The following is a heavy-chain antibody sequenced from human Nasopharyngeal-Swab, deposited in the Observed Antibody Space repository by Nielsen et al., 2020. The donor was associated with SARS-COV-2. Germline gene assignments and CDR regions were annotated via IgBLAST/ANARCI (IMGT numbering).Heavy chain of an antibody. V-gene: IGHV4-59*01. J-gene: IGHJ4*02. CDR2: IYYSGST. CDR3: ASKRGYSGYEFDY. Sequence: APGKGLEWIGYIYYSGSTNYNPSLKSRVTISVDTSKNQFSLKLSSVTAADTAVYYCASKRGYSGYEFDYWGQGTLVTVSS. D-gene: IGHD5-12*01.